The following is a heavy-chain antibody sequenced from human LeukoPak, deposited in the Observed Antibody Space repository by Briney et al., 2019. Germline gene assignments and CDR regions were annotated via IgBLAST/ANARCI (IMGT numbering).Heavy chain of an antibody. CDR3: ARGGIPGYCTNVTCSNWLDP. CDR1: GGTFSSYA. CDR2: IIPIFGTA. V-gene: IGHV1-69*06. Sequence: GASVKVSCKASGGTFSSYAISWVRQAPGQGLEWMGGIIPIFGTANYAQKFQGRVTITADKSTSTAYMELSSLRSEDTAVYYCARGGIPGYCTNVTCSNWLDPWGQGTLVTVSS. D-gene: IGHD2-8*01. J-gene: IGHJ5*02.